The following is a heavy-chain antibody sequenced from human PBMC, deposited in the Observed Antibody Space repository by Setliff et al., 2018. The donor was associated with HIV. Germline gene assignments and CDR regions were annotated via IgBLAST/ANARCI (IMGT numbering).Heavy chain of an antibody. CDR1: GLTFSSYS. D-gene: IGHD4-17*01. J-gene: IGHJ6*03. CDR3: ARGPTTVTNYYYYYMDV. CDR2: ISGNGGAI. Sequence: GGSLRLSCTASGLTFSSYSVNWVRQAPGKGLEWVAFISGNGGAINYADSVKGRFTISRDNSKNTLYLQMNSLRAEDTAVYYCARGPTTVTNYYYYYMDVWGKGTTVTVSS. V-gene: IGHV3-48*01.